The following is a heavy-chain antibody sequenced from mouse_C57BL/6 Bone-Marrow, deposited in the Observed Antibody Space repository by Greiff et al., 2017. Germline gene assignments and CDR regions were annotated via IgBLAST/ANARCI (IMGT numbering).Heavy chain of an antibody. CDR2: IWSGGST. J-gene: IGHJ4*01. CDR1: GFSLTSYG. V-gene: IGHV2-4*01. Sequence: QVQLQQSVPGLVQPSQSLSITCTVSGFSLTSYGVHWVRQPPGKGLEWLGVIWSGGSTDYNAAFISRLSISKGNSKSQVFFKMNSRQADDTAIYYCAKIAVYAMDYWGQGTSVTGSS. CDR3: AKIAVYAMDY.